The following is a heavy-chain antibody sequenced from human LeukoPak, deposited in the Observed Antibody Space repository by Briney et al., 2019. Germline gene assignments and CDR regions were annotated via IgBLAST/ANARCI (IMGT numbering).Heavy chain of an antibody. CDR3: AKDRAGYSLDY. J-gene: IGHJ4*02. D-gene: IGHD6-13*01. Sequence: PGGSLRLSCAASGFTFSSYWMSWVRQAPGKGPEWVANIKQDGSEKYYVDSVKGRFTISRDNAKNSLYLQMNSLRAEDTAVYYCAKDRAGYSLDYWGQGTLVTVSS. CDR2: IKQDGSEK. V-gene: IGHV3-7*03. CDR1: GFTFSSYW.